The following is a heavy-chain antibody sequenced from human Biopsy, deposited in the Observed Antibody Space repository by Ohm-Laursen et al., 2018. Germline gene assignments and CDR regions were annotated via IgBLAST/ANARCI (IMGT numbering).Heavy chain of an antibody. CDR3: ARSIDYGNSYFQY. CDR1: GGPISSYY. Sequence: GTLSLTWPVSGGPISSYYWNWIRQPAGGGLEYIGRLYTTGSTNYNPSLRSRVTMSADTSKNHFSLNLRSVTAADTAVYFCARSIDYGNSYFQYWGQGILVTVSS. V-gene: IGHV4-4*07. D-gene: IGHD4/OR15-4a*01. CDR2: LYTTGST. J-gene: IGHJ1*01.